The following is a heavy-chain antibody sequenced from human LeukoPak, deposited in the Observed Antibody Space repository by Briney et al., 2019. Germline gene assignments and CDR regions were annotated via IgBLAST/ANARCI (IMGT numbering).Heavy chain of an antibody. CDR2: IYYSGST. V-gene: IGHV4-30-4*01. J-gene: IGHJ3*02. CDR1: GGSISSGDYY. CDR3: ATVYSSGWYAGDDAFDI. D-gene: IGHD6-19*01. Sequence: SETLSLTCTVSGGSISSGDYYWSWIRQPPGKGLEWIGYIYYSGSTYYNPSLKSRVTISVDKSKNQFSLKLSSVTAADTAVYYCATVYSSGWYAGDDAFDIWGQGTMVTVSS.